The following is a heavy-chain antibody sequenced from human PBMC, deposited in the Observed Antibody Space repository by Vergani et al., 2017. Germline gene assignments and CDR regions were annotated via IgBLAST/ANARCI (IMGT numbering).Heavy chain of an antibody. J-gene: IGHJ6*02. V-gene: IGHV4-30-4*08. CDR3: DREVIYDSSGYSPSYGMDV. Sequence: QVQLQESCPGLVKPSQTLSLTCTVSGGSISSGDYYWSWIRRPPGKGLEWIGYIYYSGSTYYNPSLKSRVTISVDTSKNQFSLKLSSVTAADAAVYYCDREVIYDSSGYSPSYGMDVWGQGTTVTVSS. D-gene: IGHD3-22*01. CDR1: GGSISSGDYY. CDR2: IYYSGST.